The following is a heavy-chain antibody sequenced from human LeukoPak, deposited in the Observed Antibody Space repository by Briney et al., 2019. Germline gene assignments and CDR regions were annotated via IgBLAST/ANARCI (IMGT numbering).Heavy chain of an antibody. CDR2: ISWNSGSI. V-gene: IGHV3-9*01. CDR3: AKDIHIAVAGPFDY. J-gene: IGHJ4*02. CDR1: GFTFDDYA. Sequence: GGSLRLSCAASGFTFDDYAMQWVRQGPGEGLEWGLGISWNSGSIGYTDSVKGRFTISRANAKNSLYLQMNSLRARARAWYYCAKDIHIAVAGPFDYWGQGTLVTVSS. D-gene: IGHD6-19*01.